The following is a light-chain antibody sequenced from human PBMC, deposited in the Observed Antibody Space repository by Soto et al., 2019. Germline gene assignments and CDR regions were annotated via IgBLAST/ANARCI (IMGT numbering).Light chain of an antibody. CDR2: DAS. Sequence: TECRSTLNTPIGESVTINCRASQSISSWLAWYQKKPGKDPKLLIYDASSLESGVPSWFSGSGSGTEFTLTISSLQHEYFASYYRQQYNSYWTVCHGTKVDIK. CDR3: QQYNSYWT. CDR1: QSISSW. J-gene: IGKJ1*01. V-gene: IGKV1-5*01.